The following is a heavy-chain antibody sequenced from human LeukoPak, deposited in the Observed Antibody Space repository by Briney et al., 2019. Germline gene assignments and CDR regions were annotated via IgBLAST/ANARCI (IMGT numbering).Heavy chain of an antibody. V-gene: IGHV3-23*01. D-gene: IGHD1-26*01. CDR2: ISGSGGST. CDR3: AKEVGATLAEYFQH. J-gene: IGHJ1*01. CDR1: GFSVSINY. Sequence: GGSLRLSCAASGFSVSINYMSWVRQAPGKGLEWVSAISGSGGSTYYADSVKGRFTISRDNSKNTLYLQMNSLRAEDTAVYYCAKEVGATLAEYFQHWGQGTLVTVSS.